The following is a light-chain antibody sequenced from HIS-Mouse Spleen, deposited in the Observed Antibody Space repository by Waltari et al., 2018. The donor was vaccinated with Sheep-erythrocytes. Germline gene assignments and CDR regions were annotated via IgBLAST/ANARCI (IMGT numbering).Light chain of an antibody. CDR3: CSYAGSYNHV. J-gene: IGLJ1*01. Sequence: QSALTQPRSVSGSPGQSVTISCTGTSSDVGGYNYVSWYQQHPGKAPKLMIYDVSKRPFGLPGRFSGSKSGNTASLTISGLQAEDEADYYCCSYAGSYNHVFATGTKVTVL. V-gene: IGLV2-11*01. CDR1: SSDVGGYNY. CDR2: DVS.